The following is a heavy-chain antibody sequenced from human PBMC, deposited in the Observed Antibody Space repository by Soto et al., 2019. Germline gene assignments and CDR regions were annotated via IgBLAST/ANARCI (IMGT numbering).Heavy chain of an antibody. CDR2: ISSSSSNT. J-gene: IGHJ5*02. CDR1: GFTFSDYY. D-gene: IGHD3-22*01. CDR3: ARVSYYHDSSGYGPFGP. V-gene: IGHV3-11*06. Sequence: PGGSLRLSCAASGFTFSDYYMTWIRQAPGKGLEWVSYISSSSSNTNYADSVKGRFTISRDNAKNSLYLQMSSLRAEDTAVYYCARVSYYHDSSGYGPFGPWGQGTLVTVSS.